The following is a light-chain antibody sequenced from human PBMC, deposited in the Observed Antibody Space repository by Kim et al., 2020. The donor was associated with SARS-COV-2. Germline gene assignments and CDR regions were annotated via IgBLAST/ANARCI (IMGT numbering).Light chain of an antibody. CDR1: QTISSS. CDR3: QQYAIYST. V-gene: IGKV1-5*03. CDR2: KVS. Sequence: LSESVGDRVTITCLASQTISSSLAWLQQKPGKAPKLLIYKVSTLQSGVPTRFSGSGSGTEFTLTISSLQPDDFATYYCQQYAIYSTFGQGTKLEI. J-gene: IGKJ2*01.